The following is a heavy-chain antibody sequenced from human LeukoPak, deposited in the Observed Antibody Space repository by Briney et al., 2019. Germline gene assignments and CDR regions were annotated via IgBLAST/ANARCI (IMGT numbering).Heavy chain of an antibody. D-gene: IGHD1-26*01. J-gene: IGHJ5*02. Sequence: ASVKISCKAFGYTFTNNFMHWVRQVPGQGPEWMGLISPTGTFTAYAQNFQGRVTLTRDMSTTSVYMELTSLRSEDTAVYYCARDHSGKWDLLSGWWFDPWGQGTLVTVSS. CDR1: GYTFTNNF. CDR2: ISPTGTFT. CDR3: ARDHSGKWDLLSGWWFDP. V-gene: IGHV1-46*01.